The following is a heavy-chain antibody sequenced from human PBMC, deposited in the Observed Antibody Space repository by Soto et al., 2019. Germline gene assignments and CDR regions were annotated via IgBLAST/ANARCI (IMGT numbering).Heavy chain of an antibody. CDR3: ARDKGITMVRGVIGDMDV. J-gene: IGHJ6*02. D-gene: IGHD3-10*01. V-gene: IGHV3-21*01. CDR1: GFTFSSYS. Sequence: GGSLRLFCAASGFTFSSYSMNWVRQAPGKGLEWVSSISSSSSYIYYADSVKGRFTISRDNAKNSLYLQMNSLRAEDTAVYYCARDKGITMVRGVIGDMDVWGQGTTVTVSS. CDR2: ISSSSSYI.